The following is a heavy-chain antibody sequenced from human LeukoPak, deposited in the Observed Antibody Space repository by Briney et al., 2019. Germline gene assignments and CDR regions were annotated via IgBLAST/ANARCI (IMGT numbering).Heavy chain of an antibody. CDR3: AKDGLTISLGYYMDV. V-gene: IGHV3-30*02. J-gene: IGHJ6*03. Sequence: GGSLRLSCAVSGFTFSNYGMHWVRQAPGKGLEWVAFIRYHGNNKYYADSVKGRFTISRDNSKNTLYLQMNSLRPEDTAVYYSAKDGLTISLGYYMDVWGKGTTVTVSS. D-gene: IGHD4/OR15-4a*01. CDR2: IRYHGNNK. CDR1: GFTFSNYG.